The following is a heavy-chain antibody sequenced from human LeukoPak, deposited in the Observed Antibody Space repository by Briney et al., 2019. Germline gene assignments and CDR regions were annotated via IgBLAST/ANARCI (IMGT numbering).Heavy chain of an antibody. V-gene: IGHV7-4-1*02. CDR3: ARRYHDGDYVKAFDY. J-gene: IGHJ4*02. Sequence: ASVKVSCKASGYTFTSCAMNWVRQAPGQGLEWMGWINTNTGNPTYAQGFTGRFVFSLDTSVSTAYLQISSLKAEDTAVYYCARRYHDGDYVKAFDYWGQGTLVTVSS. CDR2: INTNTGNP. CDR1: GYTFTSCA. D-gene: IGHD4-17*01.